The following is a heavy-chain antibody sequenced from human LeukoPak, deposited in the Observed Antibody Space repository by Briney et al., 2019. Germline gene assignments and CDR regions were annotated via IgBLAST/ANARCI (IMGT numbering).Heavy chain of an antibody. CDR2: ISGSGGST. Sequence: GGSLRLSCAASGFTSSSYAMSWVRQAPGKGLEWVSAISGSGGSTYYADSVKGRFTISRDNSKNTLYLQMNSLRAEDTAVYYCAKALGRAAAAGTSGFDYWGQGTLVTVSS. CDR3: AKALGRAAAAGTSGFDY. V-gene: IGHV3-23*01. CDR1: GFTSSSYA. D-gene: IGHD6-13*01. J-gene: IGHJ4*02.